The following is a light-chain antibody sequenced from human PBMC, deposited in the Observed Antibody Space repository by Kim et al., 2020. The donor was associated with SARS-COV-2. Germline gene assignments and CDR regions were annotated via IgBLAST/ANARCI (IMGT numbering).Light chain of an antibody. V-gene: IGLV2-23*02. CDR2: EVS. J-gene: IGLJ1*01. CDR1: SSDVGSYNL. CDR3: CSYAGSSTYV. Sequence: GQSITISCTGTSSDVGSYNLVSWYQQHPGKAPKFMIYEVSKRPSGISDRFSGSKSGDKASLTISGLQAEDEADYYCCSYAGSSTYVFGTGTKVTVL.